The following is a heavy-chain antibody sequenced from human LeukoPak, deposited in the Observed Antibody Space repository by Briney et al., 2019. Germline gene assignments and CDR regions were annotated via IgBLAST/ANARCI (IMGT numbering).Heavy chain of an antibody. Sequence: GGSLRLSCAASGFTFSSYAMHWVRQAAGKGLEWVAVISYDGSNKYYADSVKGRFTISRDNSKNTLYLQMNSLRAEDTAVYYCARDRLGVPGYMDVWGKGTTVTVSS. J-gene: IGHJ6*03. V-gene: IGHV3-30-3*01. CDR1: GFTFSSYA. CDR3: ARDRLGVPGYMDV. CDR2: ISYDGSNK. D-gene: IGHD3-10*01.